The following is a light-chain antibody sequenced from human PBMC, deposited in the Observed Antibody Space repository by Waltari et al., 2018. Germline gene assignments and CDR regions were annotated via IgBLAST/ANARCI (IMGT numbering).Light chain of an antibody. CDR3: QHYLRLPVT. J-gene: IGKJ1*01. CDR1: QSVTRA. CDR2: GAS. Sequence: EIVLTQSPGTPSLSPGERATLSCRTSQSVTRALAWYQQKPGQAPRLLIYGASNRATGIPDRFSGSGSGTDFSLTISSLEPEDFAVYYCQHYLRLPVTFGQGTKVEVK. V-gene: IGKV3-20*01.